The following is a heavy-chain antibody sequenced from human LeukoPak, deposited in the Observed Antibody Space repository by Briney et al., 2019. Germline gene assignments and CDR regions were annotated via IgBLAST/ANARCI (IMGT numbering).Heavy chain of an antibody. CDR1: GGSFSGYY. CDR3: ARFSGGTSRVDY. Sequence: SETLSLTCGVSGGSFSGYYWSWIRQSPGKGPEWIGYISNGGSSGSTNYNPSLKSRVSISADTSKNQFSLRLTSVTAADTAVYYCARFSGGTSRVDYWGQGTLVTVSS. V-gene: IGHV4-59*01. J-gene: IGHJ4*02. CDR2: ISNGGSSGST.